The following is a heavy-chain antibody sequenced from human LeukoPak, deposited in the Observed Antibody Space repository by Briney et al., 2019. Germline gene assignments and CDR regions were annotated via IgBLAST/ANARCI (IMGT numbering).Heavy chain of an antibody. V-gene: IGHV3-23*01. CDR2: ISGPGGST. J-gene: IGHJ4*02. D-gene: IGHD6-19*01. CDR3: AKGGWLEY. CDR1: GFTFSSYA. Sequence: PGGSLRLSCAASGFTFSSYAMSWVRQAPGKGLEWVSGISGPGGSTYHADSVKGRFTISRDNPKNTLSLQMNKLRVEDTAIYYCAKGGWLEYWGQGTLVTVSS.